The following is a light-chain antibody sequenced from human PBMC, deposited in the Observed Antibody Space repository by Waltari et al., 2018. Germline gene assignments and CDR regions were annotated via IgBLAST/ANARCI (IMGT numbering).Light chain of an antibody. CDR2: GGS. V-gene: IGKV2-40*01. Sequence: DVVMTQIPLSMPITPGERASISCRSSQSLLYSNGNTYLHWYLQKPGQSPQLLIYGGSNRASGVPDRFSGSGSGTDFTLKISRVEAEDVGVYYCVQGIEFPFTFGPGTKLDIK. J-gene: IGKJ3*01. CDR1: QSLLYSNGNTY. CDR3: VQGIEFPFT.